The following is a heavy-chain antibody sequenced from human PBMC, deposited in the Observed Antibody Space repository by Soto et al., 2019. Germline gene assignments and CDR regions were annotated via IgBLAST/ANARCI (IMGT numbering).Heavy chain of an antibody. CDR2: ISGSGGST. CDR1: GFTFSSYA. Sequence: VGSLRLSCAASGFTFSSYAMSWVRQAPGKGLEWVSAISGSGGSTYYADSVKGLFTISRDNSKNTRYRQMNSLRAEDTAVYYCANGRDSSLFDYWGQGTLVTVAS. D-gene: IGHD3-22*01. V-gene: IGHV3-23*01. J-gene: IGHJ4*02. CDR3: ANGRDSSLFDY.